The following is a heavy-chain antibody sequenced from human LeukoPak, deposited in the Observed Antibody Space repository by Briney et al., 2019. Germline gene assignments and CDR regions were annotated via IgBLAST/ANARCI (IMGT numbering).Heavy chain of an antibody. J-gene: IGHJ4*02. D-gene: IGHD1-26*01. Sequence: PGGSLRLSCAASGFTFSSYAMSWVRQAPGKGLEWVSAISGSGGSTYYADSVKGRFTISRDNSKNALYLQMNSLRAEDTAVYYCARAVGATSHFDYWGQGTLVTVSS. V-gene: IGHV3-23*01. CDR2: ISGSGGST. CDR1: GFTFSSYA. CDR3: ARAVGATSHFDY.